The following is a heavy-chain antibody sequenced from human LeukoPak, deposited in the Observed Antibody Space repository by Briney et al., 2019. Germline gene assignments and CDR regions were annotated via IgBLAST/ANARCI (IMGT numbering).Heavy chain of an antibody. Sequence: GGSLRLSCAASGFSVSNHYMSWVRQAPGKGLEWVSIIFAGGDVYYADSVKGRFTISRDNVKNMVFLQMNRLTGEDMALYYCARVSFYAFDTWGQGTRVTVSS. D-gene: IGHD2/OR15-2a*01. V-gene: IGHV3-53*01. CDR1: GFSVSNHY. CDR3: ARVSFYAFDT. CDR2: IFAGGDV. J-gene: IGHJ3*02.